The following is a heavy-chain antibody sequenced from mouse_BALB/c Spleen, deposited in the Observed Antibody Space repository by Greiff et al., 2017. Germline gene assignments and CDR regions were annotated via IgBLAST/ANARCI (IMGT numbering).Heavy chain of an antibody. J-gene: IGHJ2*01. CDR2: ISTYYGDA. D-gene: IGHD1-1*02. Sequence: QVQLQQSGAELVRPGVSVKISCKGSGYTFTDYAMHWVKQSHAKSLEWIGVISTYYGDASYNQKFKGKATMTVDKSSSTAYMELARLTSEDSAIYYCARGAGNYGYFDYWGQGTTLTVSS. V-gene: IGHV1S137*01. CDR1: GYTFTDYA. CDR3: ARGAGNYGYFDY.